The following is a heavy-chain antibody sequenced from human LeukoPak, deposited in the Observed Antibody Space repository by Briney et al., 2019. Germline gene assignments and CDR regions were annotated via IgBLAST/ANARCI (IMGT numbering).Heavy chain of an antibody. J-gene: IGHJ6*02. V-gene: IGHV3-33*01. D-gene: IGHD6-13*01. CDR2: IWYDGSNK. Sequence: GGSLRLSCAASGFTFSSYGMHWVRQAPGKGLEWVAVIWYDGSNKYYADSVKGRFTISRDNSKHTLYLQMNSLRAEDTAVYYCARDLIAAAGTGYYYYYGMDVWGQGTTVTVPS. CDR1: GFTFSSYG. CDR3: ARDLIAAAGTGYYYYYGMDV.